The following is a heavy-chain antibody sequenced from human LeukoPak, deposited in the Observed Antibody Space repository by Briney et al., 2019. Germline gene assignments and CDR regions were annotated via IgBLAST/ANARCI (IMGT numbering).Heavy chain of an antibody. J-gene: IGHJ4*02. CDR3: ARDKNDYYDSSGYYYVIPYFYY. V-gene: IGHV3-20*04. CDR2: INWNGGST. CDR1: GFTFDDYG. Sequence: PGGSLRLSCAASGFTFDDYGMSWVRQAPGKGLEWVSGINWNGGSTGYADSVKGRFTISRDNAKNSLYLQMNSLRAEDAALYYCARDKNDYYDSSGYYYVIPYFYYWRQGTLVTVSS. D-gene: IGHD3-22*01.